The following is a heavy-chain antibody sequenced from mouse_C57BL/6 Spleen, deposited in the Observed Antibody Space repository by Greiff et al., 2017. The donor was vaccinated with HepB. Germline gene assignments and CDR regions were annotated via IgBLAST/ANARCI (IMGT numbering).Heavy chain of an antibody. J-gene: IGHJ2*01. Sequence: EVQLVESGGGLVKPGGSLKLSCAASGFTFSDYGMHWVRQAPEKGLEWVAYISSGSSTIYYADTVKGRFTISRDNAKNTLFLQMTSLRSEETAMYYCARASNYYGSSSFDYWGQGTTLTVSS. CDR2: ISSGSSTI. D-gene: IGHD1-1*01. CDR3: ARASNYYGSSSFDY. V-gene: IGHV5-17*01. CDR1: GFTFSDYG.